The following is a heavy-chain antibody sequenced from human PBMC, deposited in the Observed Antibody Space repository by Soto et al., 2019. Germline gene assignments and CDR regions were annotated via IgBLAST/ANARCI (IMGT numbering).Heavy chain of an antibody. CDR1: GGSFSGYY. D-gene: IGHD3-3*01. J-gene: IGHJ3*02. CDR2: INHSGST. Sequence: SETLSLTCAVYGGSFSGYYWSWIRQPPGKGLEWIGEINHSGSTNYNPSLKSRVTISVDTSKNQFSLKLSSVTAADTAVYYCARLRITIFGVVIKSGAFDIWDQGTMVTVSS. CDR3: ARLRITIFGVVIKSGAFDI. V-gene: IGHV4-34*01.